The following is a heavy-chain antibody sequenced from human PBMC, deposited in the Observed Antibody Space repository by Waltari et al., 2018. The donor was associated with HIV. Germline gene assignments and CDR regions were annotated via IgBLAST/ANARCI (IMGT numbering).Heavy chain of an antibody. J-gene: IGHJ4*02. CDR2: IRTKADRFAT. D-gene: IGHD3-16*01. V-gene: IGHV3-73*01. CDR3: ARVESMLRVVHFDY. Sequence: EVQLVQSGGDLVQPGGSRKVSCAAAGVSFSGSDIHGVRQASGKGLEWIGRIRTKADRFATAYVASVKGRFIMSRDDSESKSYLQMSSLKIEDTAMYYCARVESMLRVVHFDYWGQGTLVTVSS. CDR1: GVSFSGSD.